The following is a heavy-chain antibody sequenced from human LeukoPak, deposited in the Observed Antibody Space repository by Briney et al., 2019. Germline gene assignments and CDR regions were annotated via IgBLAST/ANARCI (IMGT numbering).Heavy chain of an antibody. D-gene: IGHD2-15*01. V-gene: IGHV1-24*01. CDR2: FDPEDGGT. CDR3: ARDPLYSSSEGTLDY. Sequence: ASVKVSCKVSVYTLTELAIHWVRQAPGKGLEWMGAFDPEDGGTIYAQKFQGRITLTEDTSTSTVYMELSSLRSEDTAVYYCARDPLYSSSEGTLDYWGQGTLVTVSS. CDR1: VYTLTELA. J-gene: IGHJ4*02.